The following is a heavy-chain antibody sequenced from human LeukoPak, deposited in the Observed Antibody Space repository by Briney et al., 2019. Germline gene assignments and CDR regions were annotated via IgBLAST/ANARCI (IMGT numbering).Heavy chain of an antibody. J-gene: IGHJ6*03. D-gene: IGHD4-17*01. CDR1: GGSISSSSSY. V-gene: IGHV3-11*04. CDR3: ARAPNDYGDYGYYYYYMDV. CDR2: ISSSGSTI. Sequence: PSETLSLTCSVSGGSISSSSSYWGWIRQAPGKGLEWVSYISSSGSTIYYADSVKGRFTISRDNAKNSLYLQMNNLRAEDTAVYYCARAPNDYGDYGYYYYYMDVWGKGTTVTVSS.